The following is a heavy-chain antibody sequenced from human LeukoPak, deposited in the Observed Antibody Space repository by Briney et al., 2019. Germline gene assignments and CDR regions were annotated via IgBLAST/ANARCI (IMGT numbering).Heavy chain of an antibody. V-gene: IGHV1-18*01. CDR1: GYTFTSYG. CDR3: ARDGRDIVVVPAATNYYYYMDV. CDR2: ISAYNGNT. D-gene: IGHD2-2*01. Sequence: ASVKVSCKASGYTFTSYGISWVRQAPGQGLEWMGWISAYNGNTNYAQKLQGRVTMTTDTSTSTAYMELRSLRSDDTAVYYCARDGRDIVVVPAATNYYYYMDVWGKGTTVTVSS. J-gene: IGHJ6*03.